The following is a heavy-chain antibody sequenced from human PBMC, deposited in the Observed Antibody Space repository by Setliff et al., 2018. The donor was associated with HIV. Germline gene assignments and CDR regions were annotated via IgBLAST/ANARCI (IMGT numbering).Heavy chain of an antibody. CDR3: ARAGWCRGGPCYAGIFDI. V-gene: IGHV7-4-1*02. CDR1: GYTFTSYG. CDR2: INTYTGNP. D-gene: IGHD2-15*01. J-gene: IGHJ3*02. Sequence: ASVKVSCKASGYTFTSYGMNWVRQAPGQGLEWMGWINTYTGNPTYAQDFTGRFVFSLDTSVSTAYLQISSLTPEDSALYYCARAGWCRGGPCYAGIFDIWGQGTMVTVSS.